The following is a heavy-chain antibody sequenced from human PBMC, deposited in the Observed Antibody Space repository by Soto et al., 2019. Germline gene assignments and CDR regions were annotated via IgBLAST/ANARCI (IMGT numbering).Heavy chain of an antibody. CDR1: GFTFSDYY. J-gene: IGHJ4*02. CDR2: ISNSGRTL. CDR3: ARDLVAVSGGVYSSSSGGYFFDF. Sequence: QVQLVESGGGLVKPGGSLRLSCAASGFTFSDYYMSWIRQAPGKGLEWVSYISNSGRTLYSADSMKRLFTISMDNAKNSLYLQMNSLRSEDTAVYYCARDLVAVSGGVYSSSSGGYFFDFWGQGTLVTVSS. V-gene: IGHV3-11*01. D-gene: IGHD6-6*01.